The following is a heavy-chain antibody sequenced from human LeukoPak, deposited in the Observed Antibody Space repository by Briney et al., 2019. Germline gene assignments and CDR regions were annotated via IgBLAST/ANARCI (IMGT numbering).Heavy chain of an antibody. CDR2: TNSDGSST. Sequence: GGSLRLSCAASGXTFSSYWMHWVRQAPGKGLVWVSRTNSDGSSTSYADSVKGRFTISRDNAKNTLYLQMNSLRAEDTAVYYCARKKATDYYYYYYGMDVWGQGITVTVSS. CDR3: ARKKATDYYYYYYGMDV. J-gene: IGHJ6*02. V-gene: IGHV3-74*01. D-gene: IGHD5-24*01. CDR1: GXTFSSYW.